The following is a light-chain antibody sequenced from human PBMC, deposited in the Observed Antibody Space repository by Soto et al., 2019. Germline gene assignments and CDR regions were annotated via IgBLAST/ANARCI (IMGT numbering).Light chain of an antibody. CDR3: QQYNSYRT. V-gene: IGKV1-5*01. Sequence: DIQMTQSPSTLSASVGDIVTITCRARQSISIWLAWYQQKPGKAPKLLIYDASILESGVQSRFSGSGSGTEFTLTIRSLQPDDFATYYCQQYNSYRTCGQGTKVDIK. J-gene: IGKJ1*01. CDR2: DAS. CDR1: QSISIW.